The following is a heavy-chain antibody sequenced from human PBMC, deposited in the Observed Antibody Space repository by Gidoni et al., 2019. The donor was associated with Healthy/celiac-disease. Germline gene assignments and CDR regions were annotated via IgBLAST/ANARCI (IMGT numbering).Heavy chain of an antibody. V-gene: IGHV4-34*01. Sequence: QVQLQQWGAGLLKPSETLSLTCAVYGGSFSGYYWSWIRQPPVKGLEWIGEINHSGSTNYNPALKSRVTISVDTSKNQFSLKLSSVAAADTAVYYCARGRRAARPPPLDPWGQGTLVTVSS. CDR3: ARGRRAARPPPLDP. J-gene: IGHJ5*02. CDR1: GGSFSGYY. CDR2: INHSGST. D-gene: IGHD6-6*01.